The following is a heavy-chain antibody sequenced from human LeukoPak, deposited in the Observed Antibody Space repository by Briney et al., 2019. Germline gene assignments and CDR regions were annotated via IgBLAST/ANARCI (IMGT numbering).Heavy chain of an antibody. CDR1: GGSISSYY. V-gene: IGHV4-4*09. D-gene: IGHD2-2*01. CDR2: IYTSGST. CDR3: ARHSCSSTSCYFGY. Sequence: PSETLSLTCTVSGGSISSYYWSWIRQPPGKGLEWIGYIYTSGSTNYNPSLKSRVTISVDTSKNQFSLKLSSVTAADTAVYYCARHSCSSTSCYFGYWGQGTLVTVSS. J-gene: IGHJ4*02.